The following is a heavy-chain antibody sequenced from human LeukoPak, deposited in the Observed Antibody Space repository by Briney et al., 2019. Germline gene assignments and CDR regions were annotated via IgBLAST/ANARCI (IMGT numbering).Heavy chain of an antibody. V-gene: IGHV1-2*02. CDR2: INPNSGGT. J-gene: IGHJ4*02. CDR3: ARDRWLRLPDC. D-gene: IGHD5-12*01. Sequence: ASVTVSCKASGYTFTGYYIHWVRQAPGQGLEWMGWINPNSGGTNYAQKFQGRVTMTSDTSINTAYMELSRLTSDDTAVYYCARDRWLRLPDCWGQGTLVTVSS. CDR1: GYTFTGYY.